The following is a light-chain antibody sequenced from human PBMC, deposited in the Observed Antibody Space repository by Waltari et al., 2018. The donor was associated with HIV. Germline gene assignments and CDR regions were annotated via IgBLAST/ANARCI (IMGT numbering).Light chain of an antibody. V-gene: IGKV1D-12*01. CDR2: AAS. J-gene: IGKJ5*01. Sequence: DIHMTQPTSSLSASVGDRVPITCRASQGISTYLAWYQQKPGTAPKLLIYAASRLQSGVPSRFSGSGSETDFTLTISSLQPEDFATYYCQQTNSFPFDFGQGTRLEIK. CDR1: QGISTY. CDR3: QQTNSFPFD.